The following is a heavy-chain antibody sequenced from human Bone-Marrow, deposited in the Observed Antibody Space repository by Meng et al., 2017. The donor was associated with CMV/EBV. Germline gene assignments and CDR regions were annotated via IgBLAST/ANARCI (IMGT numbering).Heavy chain of an antibody. CDR1: AGSIISSNW. D-gene: IGHD6-13*01. CDR3: ARVTYSSSWYDAFDI. V-gene: IGHV4-4*02. CDR2: IYHSGST. Sequence: SAGSIISSNWWSWVRQPPGKGLEWIGEIYHSGSTNYNPSLKSRVTISVDKSKNQFSLKLSSVTAADTAVYYCARVTYSSSWYDAFDIWGQGTMVTVSS. J-gene: IGHJ3*02.